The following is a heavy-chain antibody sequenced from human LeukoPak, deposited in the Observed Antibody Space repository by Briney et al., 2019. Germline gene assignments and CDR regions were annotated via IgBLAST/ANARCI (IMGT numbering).Heavy chain of an antibody. D-gene: IGHD3-9*01. Sequence: RPGGSLRLSCVASGFTCDDYGMGWVRQVPGKGLDWVSGTNWNGGSTGYADAVKGRFTISRDNAKNSLYLQMNSLRAEDTAVYYCARDRPTTLRYYSFDIWGQGTVVTVSS. CDR3: ARDRPTTLRYYSFDI. CDR2: TNWNGGST. CDR1: GFTCDDYG. V-gene: IGHV3-20*04. J-gene: IGHJ3*02.